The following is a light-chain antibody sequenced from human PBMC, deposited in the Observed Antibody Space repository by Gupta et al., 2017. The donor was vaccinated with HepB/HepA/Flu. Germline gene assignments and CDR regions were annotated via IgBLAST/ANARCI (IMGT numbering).Light chain of an antibody. J-gene: IGKJ1*01. V-gene: IGKV3-11*01. CDR1: QSVSSY. Sequence: LLPQSPATLFWSSGERASLSCSASQSVSSYLAWDQQKPGQAPRLLIYNASNRATGIPARFSGSGSGTDFTLTISSLEPEDFAVYYCQQRSNWSWTFGQGTKVEIK. CDR2: NAS. CDR3: QQRSNWSWT.